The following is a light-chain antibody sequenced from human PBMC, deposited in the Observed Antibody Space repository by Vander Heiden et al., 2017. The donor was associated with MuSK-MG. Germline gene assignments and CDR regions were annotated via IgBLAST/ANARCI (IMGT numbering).Light chain of an antibody. J-gene: IGKJ2*01. Sequence: EIVLTQSPATLSLSPGERATLSCRASQSVSSYLAWYQQKPGQAPRLLIYDASNRATGIPARFSGSGSGTDFTLTISSLEPEGFAVYYCQQRSNWPPYMYTFGQGTKLEIK. CDR3: QQRSNWPPYMYT. CDR2: DAS. CDR1: QSVSSY. V-gene: IGKV3-11*01.